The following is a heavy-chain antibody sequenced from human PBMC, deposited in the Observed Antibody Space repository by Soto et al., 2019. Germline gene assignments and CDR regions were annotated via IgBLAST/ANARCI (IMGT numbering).Heavy chain of an antibody. Sequence: SETLSLTCAVYEGSSNNYDWSWTRQPPGKGLEWIGEINHSGSTNYNASLKSRVTITEDTSKKQFSLELRFVTAADTAVYYCARGGLIRGVLYYWGQGTLVTVSS. D-gene: IGHD3-10*01. V-gene: IGHV4-34*01. CDR1: EGSSNNYD. CDR2: INHSGST. CDR3: ARGGLIRGVLYY. J-gene: IGHJ4*02.